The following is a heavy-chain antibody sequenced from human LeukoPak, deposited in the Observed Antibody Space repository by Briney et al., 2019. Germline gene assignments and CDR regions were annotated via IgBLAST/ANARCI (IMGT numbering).Heavy chain of an antibody. CDR3: ARHGVRGPRRSDYYYYMDV. CDR2: ISSSGSTI. V-gene: IGHV3-48*04. D-gene: IGHD3-10*01. Sequence: GGSLRLSCAASGFTFSTYWMNWVRQAPGKGLEWVSYISSSGSTIYYADSVKGRFTISRDNAKNSLYLQMNSLRAEDTAVYYCARHGVRGPRRSDYYYYMDVWGKGTTVTISS. CDR1: GFTFSTYW. J-gene: IGHJ6*03.